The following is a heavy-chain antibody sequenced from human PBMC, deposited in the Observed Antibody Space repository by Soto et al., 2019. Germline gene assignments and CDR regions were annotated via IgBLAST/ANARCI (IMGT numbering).Heavy chain of an antibody. CDR2: IYWDDDE. D-gene: IGHD2-21*01. Sequence: QITLKESGPTLVKPTQTLTLTCTFSGFSLSTTGVGVGWFRQPPGKALKWLAQIYWDDDERYSPSLKSRLTTTQDTTKDQMVLTMTNMDPVDTATYYCAPTPSGDLRPLDYWGQGTLVTVSS. V-gene: IGHV2-5*02. J-gene: IGHJ4*02. CDR3: APTPSGDLRPLDY. CDR1: GFSLSTTGVG.